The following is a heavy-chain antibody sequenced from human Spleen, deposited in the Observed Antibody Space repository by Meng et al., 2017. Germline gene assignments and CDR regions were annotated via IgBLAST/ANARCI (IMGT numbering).Heavy chain of an antibody. D-gene: IGHD6-13*01. V-gene: IGHV1-2*06. J-gene: IGHJ4*02. CDR3: ARDEDISAAGKLFGDY. CDR1: GYNFPDYY. CDR2: IDPKNGDT. Sequence: VEVVNAGAELKKPGASVKVSRKPSGYNFPDYYIHWVRQAPGQGLEWMGRIDPKNGDTHYAQKFQGRVTMTGDTSISTAYMDLSGLRSDDTAVYYCARDEDISAAGKLFGDYWGQGTLVTVSS.